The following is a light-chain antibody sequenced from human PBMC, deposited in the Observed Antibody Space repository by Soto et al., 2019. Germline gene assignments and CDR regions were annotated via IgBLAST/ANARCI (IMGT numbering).Light chain of an antibody. CDR1: QSVNNNY. J-gene: IGKJ2*01. Sequence: EIVLTQSPGTLSLSPGERATLSCRASQSVNNNYFAWYQQKPGQAPRLLIFGSSDRATGIPDRFSGSGSGTDFTLTISRLEPEDFAVYYCQQHGSSPPYTFGQGTKLEIK. V-gene: IGKV3-20*01. CDR3: QQHGSSPPYT. CDR2: GSS.